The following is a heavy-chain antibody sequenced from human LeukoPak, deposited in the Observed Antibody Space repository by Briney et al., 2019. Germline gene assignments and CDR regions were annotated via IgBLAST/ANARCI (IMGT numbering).Heavy chain of an antibody. J-gene: IGHJ4*02. V-gene: IGHV5-51*01. D-gene: IGHD6-13*01. Sequence: GESLKISCKSSGCSFTSYWIGWVRQMPGKGLEWMGIIYPGDSDTRYSPSFQGQVTISADKSISTAYLQWSSLKASDTAMYYCASGLGYSSSWYVPSHWGQGTLVTVSS. CDR3: ASGLGYSSSWYVPSH. CDR1: GCSFTSYW. CDR2: IYPGDSDT.